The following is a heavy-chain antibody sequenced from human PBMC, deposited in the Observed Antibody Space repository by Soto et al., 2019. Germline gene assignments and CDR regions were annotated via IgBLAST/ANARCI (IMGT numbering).Heavy chain of an antibody. CDR1: GYTFTRYC. V-gene: IGHV1-2*04. CDR3: ARGLNDILAGHPFDAFDI. D-gene: IGHD3-9*01. Sequence: ASVKVSCKACGYTFTRYCRYWVRQAPGQGLEWMGWINPNSGGTNYAQKFQGWVTMTRDTSISTAYMELSRLRSDDTAVYYCARGLNDILAGHPFDAFDIGGRGTMATVS. J-gene: IGHJ3*02. CDR2: INPNSGGT.